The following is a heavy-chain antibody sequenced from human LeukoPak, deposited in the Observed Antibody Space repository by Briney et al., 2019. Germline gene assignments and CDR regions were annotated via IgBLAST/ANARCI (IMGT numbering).Heavy chain of an antibody. CDR2: ISGDGVST. CDR1: GLPIGDFA. J-gene: IGHJ4*02. Sequence: GGSLRLSCVASGLPIGDFAMHWARQAPGKGLEWVSLISGDGVSTFYADSVKGRFSISRDNSKNSLSLEMNSLRTEDTAMYYCARESGKFDYWGQGTLVAVSS. V-gene: IGHV3-43*02. CDR3: ARESGKFDY.